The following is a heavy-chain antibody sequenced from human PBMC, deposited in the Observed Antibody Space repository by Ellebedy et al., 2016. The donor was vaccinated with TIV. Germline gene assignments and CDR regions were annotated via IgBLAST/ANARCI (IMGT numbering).Heavy chain of an antibody. CDR1: GGSISSSSYY. CDR2: IYYSGST. CDR3: ARQHPLPVLITD. Sequence: MPSETLSLTCTVSGGSISSSSYYWGWIRQPPGKGLEWIGSIYYSGSTYYNPSLKSRVTISVDTSKNQFSLKLSSVTAADTAVYYCARQHPLPVLITDWGQGTLVTVSS. J-gene: IGHJ4*02. D-gene: IGHD2-8*01. V-gene: IGHV4-39*01.